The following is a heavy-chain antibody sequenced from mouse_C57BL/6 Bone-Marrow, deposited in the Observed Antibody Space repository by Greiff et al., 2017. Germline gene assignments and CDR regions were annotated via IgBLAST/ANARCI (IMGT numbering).Heavy chain of an antibody. CDR2: IDPENGDT. Sequence: EVQLQQSGAELVRPGASVKLSCTASGFNIEDDYMHWVKQRPEQGLEWIGWIDPENGDTEYASKFQGKATITADTSSNTAYLQLSSLTSEDTAVYYCTTGSPGFDYWGQGTLVTVSA. CDR1: GFNIEDDY. D-gene: IGHD1-1*02. V-gene: IGHV14-4*01. CDR3: TTGSPGFDY. J-gene: IGHJ3*01.